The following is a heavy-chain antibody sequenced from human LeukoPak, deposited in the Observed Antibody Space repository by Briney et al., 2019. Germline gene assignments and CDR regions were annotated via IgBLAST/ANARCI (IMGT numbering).Heavy chain of an antibody. CDR1: GGSISSYY. CDR2: FYIGGST. J-gene: IGHJ4*02. D-gene: IGHD4-11*01. CDR3: ARDFLLQSEGLFDY. V-gene: IGHV4-4*07. Sequence: SETLSLTCTVSGGSISSYYWSWIRQPAGKGLEWIGRFYIGGSTNYNPSLKSRVTMSVDTSKSQFSLRLNSVTAADTAVYYCARDFLLQSEGLFDYWGQGTLVTVSS.